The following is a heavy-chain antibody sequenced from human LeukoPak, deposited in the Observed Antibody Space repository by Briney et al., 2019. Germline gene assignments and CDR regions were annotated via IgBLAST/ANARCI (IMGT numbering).Heavy chain of an antibody. CDR3: ARDPTPIAAAGPTDY. CDR2: ISYDGSNK. V-gene: IGHV3-30*04. J-gene: IGHJ4*02. Sequence: RAGGSLRLSCAASGFTFSSYAMHWVRQAPGKGLEWVAVISYDGSNKYYADSVKGRFTISRDNSKNTLYLQMNSLRAEDTAVYYCARDPTPIAAAGPTDYWGQGTLVTVSS. CDR1: GFTFSSYA. D-gene: IGHD6-13*01.